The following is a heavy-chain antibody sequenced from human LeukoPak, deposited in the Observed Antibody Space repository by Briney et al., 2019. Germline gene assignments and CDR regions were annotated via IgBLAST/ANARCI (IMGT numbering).Heavy chain of an antibody. CDR3: ARGTGSYYDY. CDR2: IYYSGTT. D-gene: IGHD3/OR15-3a*01. V-gene: IGHV4-61*01. CDR1: GGSVRSGSYY. J-gene: IGHJ4*02. Sequence: SETLSLTCTVSGGSVRSGSYYWSWIRQPPGKGLEWIGYIYYSGTTNYNPSLKSRVTISADASKNQFSLRLRSVTAADTAVYYCARGTGSYYDYWGQGTLVTVSS.